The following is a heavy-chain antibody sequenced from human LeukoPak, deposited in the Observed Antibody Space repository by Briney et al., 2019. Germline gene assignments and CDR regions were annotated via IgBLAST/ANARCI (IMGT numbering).Heavy chain of an antibody. CDR3: ARSRRYYDSSGREYFQH. CDR1: GFTFSSYA. Sequence: PGRSLRLSCAASGFTFSSYAMHWVRQAPGKGLEWVAVISYDGSNKYYADSVKGRFTISRDNSKNTLYLQMNSLRAEDTAVYYCARSRRYYDSSGREYFQHWGQGTLVTVSS. J-gene: IGHJ1*01. D-gene: IGHD3-22*01. CDR2: ISYDGSNK. V-gene: IGHV3-30-3*01.